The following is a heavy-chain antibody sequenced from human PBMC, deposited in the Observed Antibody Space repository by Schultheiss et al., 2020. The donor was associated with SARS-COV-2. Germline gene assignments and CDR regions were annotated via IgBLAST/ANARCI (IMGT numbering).Heavy chain of an antibody. D-gene: IGHD4-17*01. CDR2: TYYRSKWYN. J-gene: IGHJ6*02. CDR1: GDSVSSNSAA. Sequence: SETLSLTCAISGDSVSSNSAAWNWIRQSPSRGLEWLGRTYYRSKWYNDYAVSVKSRITINPDTSKNQFSLKLSSVTAADTAVYYCARVRMYGEQTIGMDVWGQGTTVTVSS. V-gene: IGHV6-1*01. CDR3: ARVRMYGEQTIGMDV.